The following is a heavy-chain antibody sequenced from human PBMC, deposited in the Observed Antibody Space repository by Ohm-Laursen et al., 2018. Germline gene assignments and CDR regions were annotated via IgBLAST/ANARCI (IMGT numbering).Heavy chain of an antibody. CDR3: ARNTTGP. D-gene: IGHD4-11*01. Sequence: SDTLSLTCAVYGGSFSTYYWSWIRQPPRKGLEWIGEINHSGSTNYNPSLKSRVTMSVDTSKNQFSLKLSSVTAADTAVYYCARNTTGPWGQGTLVTVSS. CDR2: INHSGST. V-gene: IGHV4-34*01. CDR1: GGSFSTYY. J-gene: IGHJ5*02.